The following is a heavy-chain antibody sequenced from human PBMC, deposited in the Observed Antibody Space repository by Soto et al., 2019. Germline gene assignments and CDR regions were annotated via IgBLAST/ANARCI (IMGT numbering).Heavy chain of an antibody. CDR2: ISGSGGST. Sequence: GGSLRLSCAASGFTFSSYAMSWVRQAPGKGLEWVSAISGSGGSTYYADSVKGRFTISRDNSKNTLYLQMNSLRAEDTAVYYCAKDSEGVRYFDWHKWFDPWGQGTLVTVSS. J-gene: IGHJ5*02. V-gene: IGHV3-23*01. CDR3: AKDSEGVRYFDWHKWFDP. D-gene: IGHD3-9*01. CDR1: GFTFSSYA.